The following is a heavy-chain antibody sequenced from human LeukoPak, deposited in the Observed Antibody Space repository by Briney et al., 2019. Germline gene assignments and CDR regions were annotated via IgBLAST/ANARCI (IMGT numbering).Heavy chain of an antibody. CDR3: VKDTAAIFDAFDI. Sequence: SGGSLSLSCAASGFTLDDYAMHWVRQAPGKGLEWVSLISGDGGTIHYADSVKGRFTISRDNSKNSLYLQMNSLRTEDTALYYCVKDTAAIFDAFDIWGQGTMVTVSS. J-gene: IGHJ3*02. D-gene: IGHD3-3*01. CDR2: ISGDGGTI. V-gene: IGHV3-43*02. CDR1: GFTLDDYA.